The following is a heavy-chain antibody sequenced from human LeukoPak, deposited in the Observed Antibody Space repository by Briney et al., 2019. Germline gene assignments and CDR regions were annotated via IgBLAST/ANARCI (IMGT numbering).Heavy chain of an antibody. D-gene: IGHD3-22*01. V-gene: IGHV1-3*01. CDR3: ARVETMINDY. CDR1: GYTFTSYA. CDR2: INAGNGNT. J-gene: IGHJ4*02. Sequence: ASVKVSCKASGYTFTSYAMHWVRQAPGQRLEWMGWINAGNGNTKYSQKLQGRVTMTTDTSTSTAYMELRSLRSDDTAVYYCARVETMINDYWGQGTLVTVSS.